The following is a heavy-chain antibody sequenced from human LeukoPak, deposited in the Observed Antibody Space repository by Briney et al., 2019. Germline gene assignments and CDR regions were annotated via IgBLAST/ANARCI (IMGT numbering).Heavy chain of an antibody. D-gene: IGHD6-19*01. J-gene: IGHJ5*02. Sequence: GGSLRLSCAASGFTFSSYSMNWVRQAPGKGLEWVSSISSSGSYIYYADSVKGRFTISRDNAKNSLYLQMNSLRAEDTAVYYCARGPAVAVAGTSWFDPWGQGTLVTVSS. CDR3: ARGPAVAVAGTSWFDP. CDR2: ISSSGSYI. CDR1: GFTFSSYS. V-gene: IGHV3-21*01.